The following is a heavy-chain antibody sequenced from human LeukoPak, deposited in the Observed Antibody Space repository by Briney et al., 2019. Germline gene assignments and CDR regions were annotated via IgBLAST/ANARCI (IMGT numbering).Heavy chain of an antibody. CDR3: VKGSGSSGYYPLNY. Sequence: GGSLRLSCAASGFAFSSYAMTWVRQAPGKGLERVSAVTDSGDKVFYADSVKGRFTISRDNSKNTLYLQMSSLRVEDTAVYYCVKGSGSSGYYPLNYWGQGTLGTVSS. D-gene: IGHD3-22*01. CDR1: GFAFSSYA. V-gene: IGHV3-23*01. CDR2: VTDSGDKV. J-gene: IGHJ4*02.